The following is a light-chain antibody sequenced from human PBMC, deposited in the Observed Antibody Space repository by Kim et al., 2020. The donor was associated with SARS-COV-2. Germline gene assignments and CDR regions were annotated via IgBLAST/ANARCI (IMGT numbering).Light chain of an antibody. J-gene: IGKJ1*01. CDR1: QSVRSSY. CDR3: QQYGRSPWT. V-gene: IGKV3-20*01. Sequence: SPGERGTVSCRDSQSVRSSYLAWYQQKPGQAPRLLIYGASNRATDIPARFSGSGFGTDFTLTISSLEPEDFAVYYCQQYGRSPWTFGQGTKVDIK. CDR2: GAS.